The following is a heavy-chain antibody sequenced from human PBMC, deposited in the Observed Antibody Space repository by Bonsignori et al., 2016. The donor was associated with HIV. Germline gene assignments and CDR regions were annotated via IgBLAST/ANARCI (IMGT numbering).Heavy chain of an antibody. CDR1: GGSVRSGGSY. V-gene: IGHV4-31*03. Sequence: QVQLRESGPGLVKPSQTLSLTCTVSGGSVRSGGSYWSWIRQHPGKGLEWLGYIYYNGDPYYNPSLGSRVSISLDTSKNQFSLSLRSVTAADTAVYYCAKDDRVYSSSGYYGLDVWGQGTLVTVSS. CDR2: IYYNGDP. CDR3: AKDDRVYSSSGYYGLDV. J-gene: IGHJ4*02. D-gene: IGHD6-13*01.